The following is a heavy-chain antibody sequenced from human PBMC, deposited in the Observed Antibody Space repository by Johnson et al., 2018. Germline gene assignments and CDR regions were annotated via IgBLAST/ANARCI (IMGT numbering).Heavy chain of an antibody. D-gene: IGHD3-16*02. Sequence: QVQLVESGGGVVQPGGSLRLSCSASGFSFSNHVMHRVRQAPGKGLEWVAVTSNDEGIKYYVDSVKGRFTNSRDNSKGILYLQINSLEAEDTAVYYWATGAVSGFIYREFFQHWGQGTLVTVSS. J-gene: IGHJ1*01. CDR3: ATGAVSGFIYREFFQH. CDR1: GFSFSNHV. V-gene: IGHV3-30*03. CDR2: TSNDEGIK.